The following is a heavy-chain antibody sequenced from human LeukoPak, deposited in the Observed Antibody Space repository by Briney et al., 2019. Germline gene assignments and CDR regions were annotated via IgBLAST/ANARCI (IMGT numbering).Heavy chain of an antibody. J-gene: IGHJ1*01. CDR2: ISSSSSYI. V-gene: IGHV3-21*01. CDR3: ARDGPEYFQH. Sequence: GGSLRLSCAASGFTFSSYAMNWVRQAPGKGLEWVSSISSSSSYIYYADSVKGRFTISRDNAKNSLYLQMNSLRAEDTAVYYCARDGPEYFQHWGQGTLVTVSS. CDR1: GFTFSSYA.